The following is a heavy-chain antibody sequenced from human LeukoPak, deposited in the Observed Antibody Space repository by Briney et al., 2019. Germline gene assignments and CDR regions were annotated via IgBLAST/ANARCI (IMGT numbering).Heavy chain of an antibody. J-gene: IGHJ4*02. CDR2: ISGSGGST. Sequence: GGSLRLSCAASGFTFSSYGMSWVRQAPGKGLEWVSAISGSGGSTYYADSVKGRFTISRDNSKNTLYLQMNSLRAEDTAVYYCARKMWIQLWFDYWGQGTLVTVSS. CDR1: GFTFSSYG. V-gene: IGHV3-23*01. D-gene: IGHD5-18*01. CDR3: ARKMWIQLWFDY.